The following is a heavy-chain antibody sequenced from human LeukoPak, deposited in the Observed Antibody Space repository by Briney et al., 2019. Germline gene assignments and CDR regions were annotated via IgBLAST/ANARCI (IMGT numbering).Heavy chain of an antibody. CDR1: GGSISSSSYY. V-gene: IGHV4-39*07. Sequence: SETLSLTCTVSGGSISSSSYYWGWIRQPPGKGLEWIGSIYYSGSTYYNPSLKSRVTISVDTSKNQFSPKLSSVTAADTAVYYCARLGSYGYGYYYGMDVWGQGTTVTVSS. D-gene: IGHD5-18*01. CDR3: ARLGSYGYGYYYGMDV. CDR2: IYYSGST. J-gene: IGHJ6*02.